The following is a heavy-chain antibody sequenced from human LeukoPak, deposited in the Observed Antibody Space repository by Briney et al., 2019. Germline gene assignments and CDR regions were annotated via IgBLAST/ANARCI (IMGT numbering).Heavy chain of an antibody. CDR3: AKAPVTTGSGAYCYPFDY. Sequence: PGGSLRLSCAASGFTLSSYAMSWVRQGPGKGLEWVSAISVSGNTYHSDSARGRCTISRDSSKNTPYLQMSSLRAGDAAVYYSAKAPVTTGSGAYCYPFDYWSQGTLVTASS. D-gene: IGHD2-15*01. J-gene: IGHJ4*02. V-gene: IGHV3-23*01. CDR1: GFTLSSYA. CDR2: ISVSGNT.